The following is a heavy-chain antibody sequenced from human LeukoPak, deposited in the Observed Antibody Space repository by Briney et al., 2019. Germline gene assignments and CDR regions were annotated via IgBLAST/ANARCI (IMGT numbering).Heavy chain of an antibody. D-gene: IGHD3-9*01. CDR2: INHSGST. CDR3: AREDGYDILTGYYYYYYYMDV. V-gene: IGHV4-34*01. J-gene: IGHJ6*03. CDR1: SGSFSGYY. Sequence: SETLSLTCAVYSGSFSGYYWSWIRQPPGKGLEWIGEINHSGSTNYNPSLKSRVTISVDTSKNQFSLKLSSVTAADTAVYYCAREDGYDILTGYYYYYYYMDVWGKGTTVTISS.